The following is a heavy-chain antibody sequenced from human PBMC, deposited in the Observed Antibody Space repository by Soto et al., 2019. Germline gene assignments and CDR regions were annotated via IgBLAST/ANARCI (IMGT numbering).Heavy chain of an antibody. CDR1: GYTFTGYY. D-gene: IGHD3-10*01. Sequence: GASVKVSCKASGYTFTGYYMHWVRQAPGQGLEWMGWINPNSGGTNYAQKFQGWVTMTRDTSISTAYMELSRLRPDDTAVYYCAKGLLIMVRKVIIPPQYYYGMDVWGQGTTVTVSS. J-gene: IGHJ6*02. CDR3: AKGLLIMVRKVIIPPQYYYGMDV. V-gene: IGHV1-2*04. CDR2: INPNSGGT.